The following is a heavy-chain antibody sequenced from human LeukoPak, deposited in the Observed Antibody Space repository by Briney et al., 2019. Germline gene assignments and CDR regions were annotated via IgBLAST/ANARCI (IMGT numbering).Heavy chain of an antibody. Sequence: SVKVSCKASGGTFSSYAISWVRQAPGQGLEWMGGIIPIFGTANYAQKFQGRVTITADKSTSTAYMELSSLRSEDTAVYYCGYDSSGQDAFDIWGQGTMVTVSS. CDR1: GGTFSSYA. J-gene: IGHJ3*02. CDR2: IIPIFGTA. D-gene: IGHD3-22*01. V-gene: IGHV1-69*06. CDR3: GYDSSGQDAFDI.